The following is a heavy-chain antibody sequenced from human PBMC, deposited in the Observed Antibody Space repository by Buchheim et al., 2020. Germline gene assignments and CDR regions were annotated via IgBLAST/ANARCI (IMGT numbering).Heavy chain of an antibody. CDR3: ARGVTRRRFFDY. Sequence: QVQLQESGPGLVKPSQTLSLTCTVSGDSISNNDYYWNWIRQPPGKGLEWIGYIYYSGSTFYDPSLKSRVTISLDTSKNPFSLRLTSVAAADTAVYYCARGVTRRRFFDYWGQGTL. V-gene: IGHV4-30-4*01. J-gene: IGHJ4*02. D-gene: IGHD2-21*02. CDR2: IYYSGST. CDR1: GDSISNNDYY.